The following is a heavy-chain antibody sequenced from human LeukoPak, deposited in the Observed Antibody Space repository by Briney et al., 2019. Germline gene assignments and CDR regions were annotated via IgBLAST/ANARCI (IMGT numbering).Heavy chain of an antibody. CDR1: GGSISSGGYY. D-gene: IGHD2/OR15-2a*01. CDR3: ARNSPIYYANAFDI. CDR2: IYYSGST. J-gene: IGHJ3*02. Sequence: SETLSLTCTVSGGSISSGGYYWSWIRQHPGKGLEWIGYIYYSGSTYYNPSLKSRVTISVDTSKNQFSLKPSSVTAADTAVYYCARNSPIYYANAFDIWGQGTMVTVSS. V-gene: IGHV4-31*03.